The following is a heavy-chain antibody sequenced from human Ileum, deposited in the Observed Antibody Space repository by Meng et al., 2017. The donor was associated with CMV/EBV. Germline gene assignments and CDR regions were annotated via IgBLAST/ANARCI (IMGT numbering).Heavy chain of an antibody. CDR2: ISSSSSYI. Sequence: GESLKISCAASGFTFSSYSMNWVRQAPGKGLEWVSSISSSSSYIYYADSVKGRFTISRDNAKNSLYPQMNSLRAEDTAVYYCARGGYCSSTSCPSPFDPWGQGTLVTVSS. CDR1: GFTFSSYS. V-gene: IGHV3-21*01. CDR3: ARGGYCSSTSCPSPFDP. D-gene: IGHD2-2*01. J-gene: IGHJ5*02.